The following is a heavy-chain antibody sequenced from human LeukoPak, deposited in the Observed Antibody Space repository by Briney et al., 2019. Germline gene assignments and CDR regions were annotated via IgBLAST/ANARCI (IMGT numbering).Heavy chain of an antibody. D-gene: IGHD3-9*01. J-gene: IGHJ4*02. Sequence: PGGSLRLSCAASGFTFSNAWMNWVRQAPGKGLEWVSSIRDSGGTTYYEDSVKGRFTISRDNSNNILYLQMKSLRAEDTAVYFCAKGGERYDDIYDYWGQGTLVTISS. CDR3: AKGGERYDDIYDY. CDR2: IRDSGGTT. V-gene: IGHV3-23*01. CDR1: GFTFSNAW.